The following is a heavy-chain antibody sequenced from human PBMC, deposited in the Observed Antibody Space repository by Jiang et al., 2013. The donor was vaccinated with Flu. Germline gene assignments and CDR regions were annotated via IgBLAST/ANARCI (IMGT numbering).Heavy chain of an antibody. J-gene: IGHJ2*01. Sequence: SGAEVKKPGASVKVSCKASGYTFTSYAMHWVRQAPGQRLEWMGWINAGNGNTKYSQKFQGRVTITRDTSASTAYMELSSLRSEDTAVYYCAREDMVAADSWYFDLWGRGTLVTVSS. CDR1: GYTFTSYA. CDR3: AREDMVAADSWYFDL. CDR2: INAGNGNT. V-gene: IGHV1-3*01. D-gene: IGHD2-15*01.